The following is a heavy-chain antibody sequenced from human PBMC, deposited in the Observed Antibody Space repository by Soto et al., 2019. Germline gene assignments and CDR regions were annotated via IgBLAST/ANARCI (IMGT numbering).Heavy chain of an antibody. CDR2: ISWDGGST. CDR3: AKDGCIAAAAGCWYFDL. V-gene: IGHV3-43*01. J-gene: IGHJ2*01. Sequence: GGSLRLSCAASGFTFDDYTMHWVRQAPGKGLEWVSLISWDGGSTYYADSVKGRFTISRDNSKNSLYLQMNSLRTEDTALYYCAKDGCIAAAAGCWYFDLWGRGTLVTVSS. CDR1: GFTFDDYT. D-gene: IGHD6-13*01.